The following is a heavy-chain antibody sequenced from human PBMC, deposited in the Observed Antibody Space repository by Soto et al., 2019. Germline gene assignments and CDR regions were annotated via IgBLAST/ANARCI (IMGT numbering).Heavy chain of an antibody. CDR1: GVSFNDYY. D-gene: IGHD3-3*01. Sequence: QVQLQQWGAGRLKPSETLSLTCAVYGVSFNDYYWSWVRQPPGKGLEWIGEINHGGSTNYSPSLRRRVTISVDASRNQFSLKLSSLTAADTAVYYCAGFFGNRHGPVDPWGERALVSVST. CDR3: AGFFGNRHGPVDP. J-gene: IGHJ5*02. CDR2: INHGGST. V-gene: IGHV4-34*01.